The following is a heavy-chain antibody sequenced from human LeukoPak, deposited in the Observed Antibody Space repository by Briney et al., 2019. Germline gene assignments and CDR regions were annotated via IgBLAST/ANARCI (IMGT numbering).Heavy chain of an antibody. J-gene: IGHJ4*02. V-gene: IGHV1-46*01. CDR3: GKEEQRVITPGLDY. CDR1: GYTFTSYY. CDR2: INPSGGST. D-gene: IGHD4-23*01. Sequence: ASVKVSCKASGYTFTSYYMHWVRQAPGQGLEWMGIINPSGGSTSYAQKFQGRVTMTRDTSTSTVYMELSSLRAEDTAVYYCGKEEQRVITPGLDYWGQGTLVTVSS.